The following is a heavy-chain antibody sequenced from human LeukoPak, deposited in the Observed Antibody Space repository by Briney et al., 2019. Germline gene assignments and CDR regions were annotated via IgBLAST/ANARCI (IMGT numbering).Heavy chain of an antibody. D-gene: IGHD3-22*01. V-gene: IGHV1-46*01. CDR3: ARDPQDYYDSSGYHYFDY. CDR1: GYTFTSYY. CDR2: INPSGGST. Sequence: ASVKVSCKASGYTFTSYYMHWVRQAPGQGLEWMGIINPSGGSTSYAQKFQGRVTMTRDTSTSTVYMELSSLRSEDTAVYYCARDPQDYYDSSGYHYFDYWGQGTLVTVSS. J-gene: IGHJ4*02.